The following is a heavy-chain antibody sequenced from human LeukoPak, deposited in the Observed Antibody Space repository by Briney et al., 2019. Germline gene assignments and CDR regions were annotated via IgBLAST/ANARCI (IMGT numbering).Heavy chain of an antibody. V-gene: IGHV4-39*07. CDR2: IYYSGST. J-gene: IGHJ6*03. Sequence: SETLSLTCTVSGGSISSSSYYWGWIRQPPGKGLEWIGSIYYSGSTYYNPSLKSRVTISVDTSKNQFSLKLSSVTAADTAVYYCARVAYSGYDYWRYYYYYMDVWGKGTTVAVSS. D-gene: IGHD5-12*01. CDR3: ARVAYSGYDYWRYYYYYMDV. CDR1: GGSISSSSYY.